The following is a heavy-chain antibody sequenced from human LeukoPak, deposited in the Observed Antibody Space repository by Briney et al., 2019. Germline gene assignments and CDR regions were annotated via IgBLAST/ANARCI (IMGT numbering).Heavy chain of an antibody. CDR1: GFTFSSYE. V-gene: IGHV3-7*01. CDR3: ADLGYTD. Sequence: GGSLRLSCAASGFTFSSYEMTWVRQAPGKGLEWVATIKNDGSDKYYVDSVKGRFTLSRDNAKSSLYLQMNSLRVEDTAVYYCADLGYTDGGQGTLVTVSS. D-gene: IGHD2-15*01. CDR2: IKNDGSDK. J-gene: IGHJ4*02.